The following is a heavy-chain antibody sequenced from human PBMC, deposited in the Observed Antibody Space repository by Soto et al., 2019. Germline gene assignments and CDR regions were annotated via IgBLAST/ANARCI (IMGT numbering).Heavy chain of an antibody. Sequence: LSLTCAVYGGSFSGYYWSWIRQPPGKGLEWIGEINHSGSTNYNPSLKSRVTISVDTSKNQFSLKLSSVTAADTAVYYCARGLGYCSSTSCRTFDYWGQGTLVTVSS. J-gene: IGHJ4*02. CDR1: GGSFSGYY. CDR3: ARGLGYCSSTSCRTFDY. V-gene: IGHV4-34*01. CDR2: INHSGST. D-gene: IGHD2-2*01.